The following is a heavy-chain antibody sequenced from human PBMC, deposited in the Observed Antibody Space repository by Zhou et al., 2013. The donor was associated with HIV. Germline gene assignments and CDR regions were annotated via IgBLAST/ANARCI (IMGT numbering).Heavy chain of an antibody. CDR2: MNPNSGHT. J-gene: IGHJ3*02. CDR3: ARHRRYGDNSYAFDI. CDR1: GYTFTSYD. D-gene: IGHD2-21*01. Sequence: QVQLVQSGAEVKKPGASVRVSCKASGYTFTSYDINWVRQAPGQGLEWMGWMNPNSGHTGYAQKFQGRVTITRNTSINTAYMELSSLRSEDTGVYYCARHRRYGDNSYAFDIWGQGTMVTVSS. V-gene: IGHV1-8*03.